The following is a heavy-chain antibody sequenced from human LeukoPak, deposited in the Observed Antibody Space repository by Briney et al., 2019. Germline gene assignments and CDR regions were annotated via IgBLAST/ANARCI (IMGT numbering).Heavy chain of an antibody. CDR2: IWYDGSNK. V-gene: IGHV3-33*01. CDR1: GFTFSSYG. D-gene: IGHD5-18*01. CDR3: ARELEVTGFDY. J-gene: IGHJ4*02. Sequence: PGRSLRLSCAASGFTFSSYGMHWVRQAPGKGLEWVAVIWYDGSNKYYADSVKGRFTISRDNSKYTLYLQMNSLRAEDTAVYYCARELEVTGFDYWGQGTLVTVSS.